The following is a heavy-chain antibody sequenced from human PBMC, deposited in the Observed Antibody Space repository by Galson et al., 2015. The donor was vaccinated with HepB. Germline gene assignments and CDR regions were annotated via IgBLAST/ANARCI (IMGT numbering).Heavy chain of an antibody. CDR1: GFTFSSYA. Sequence: SLRLSCAASGFTFSSYAMSWVRQAPGKGLEWVSTISGSDSSTYYADSVKGRFTISRDNSKNKLYLQMNSLRAEDTAVYYCAKDRLGGMTTVTTHRFDPWGQGTLVTVSS. CDR2: ISGSDSST. V-gene: IGHV3-23*01. CDR3: AKDRLGGMTTVTTHRFDP. D-gene: IGHD4-11*01. J-gene: IGHJ5*02.